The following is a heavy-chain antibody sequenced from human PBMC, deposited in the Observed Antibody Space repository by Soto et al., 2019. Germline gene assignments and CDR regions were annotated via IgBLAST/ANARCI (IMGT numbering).Heavy chain of an antibody. J-gene: IGHJ4*02. D-gene: IGHD5-18*01. CDR1: GFTFSSYA. Sequence: GGSLRLSCAASGFTFSSYAMSWVRKAPGKGLEWVSAISGSGGSTYYAGSVKGRFTISRDNSKNTLYLQMNSLRAEDTAVYYCAKGGPYSYGSGAFDYWGQGTLVTVSS. CDR2: ISGSGGST. V-gene: IGHV3-23*01. CDR3: AKGGPYSYGSGAFDY.